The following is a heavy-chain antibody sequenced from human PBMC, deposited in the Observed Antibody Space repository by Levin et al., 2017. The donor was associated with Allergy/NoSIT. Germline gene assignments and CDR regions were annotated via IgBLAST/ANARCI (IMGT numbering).Heavy chain of an antibody. CDR2: IYSGGST. J-gene: IGHJ4*02. D-gene: IGHD3-22*01. Sequence: GGSLRLSCAASGFTVSSNYMSWVRQAPGKGLEWVSVIYSGGSTYYADSVKGRFTISRDNSKNTLYLQMNSLRAEDTAVYYCARGASLDSSGYYFYWGQGTLVTVSS. CDR3: ARGASLDSSGYYFY. V-gene: IGHV3-53*01. CDR1: GFTVSSNY.